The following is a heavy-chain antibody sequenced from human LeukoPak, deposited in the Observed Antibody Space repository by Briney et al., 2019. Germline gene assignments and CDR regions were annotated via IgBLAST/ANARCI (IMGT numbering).Heavy chain of an antibody. CDR1: GFTFSSYS. CDR2: ISYDGSNK. J-gene: IGHJ6*03. V-gene: IGHV3-30*03. Sequence: GGSLRLSCAASGFTFSSYSMNWVRQAPGKGLEWVAVISYDGSNKYYADSVKGRFTISRDNSKNTLYLQMNSLRAEDTAVYYCARAGMIFANYYYYYMDVWGKGTTVTVSS. CDR3: ARAGMIFANYYYYYMDV. D-gene: IGHD3/OR15-3a*01.